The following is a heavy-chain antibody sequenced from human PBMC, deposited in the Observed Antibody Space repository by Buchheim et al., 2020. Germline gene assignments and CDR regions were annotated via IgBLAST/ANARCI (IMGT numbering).Heavy chain of an antibody. CDR2: FSDSGGST. D-gene: IGHD4-17*01. J-gene: IGHJ4*02. CDR3: AKGPYGDNARLSRYFDY. V-gene: IGHV3-23*01. CDR1: GFTFTNYA. Sequence: EVQLLESGGGSVQPGGSLRLSCAAFGFTFTNYAMSWVRQAPGKGLEWVSGFSDSGGSTYYADSVKGRFTISRENSKTMLYLQMNSLRADDTAIYYCAKGPYGDNARLSRYFDYWGQGTL.